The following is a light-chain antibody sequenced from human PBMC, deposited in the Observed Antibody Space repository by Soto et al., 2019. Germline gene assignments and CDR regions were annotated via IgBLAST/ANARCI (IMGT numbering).Light chain of an antibody. CDR1: QSVSSN. CDR2: GAS. J-gene: IGKJ1*01. V-gene: IGKV3D-15*01. CDR3: QQYGSSGT. Sequence: EIVMTQSPATLSVSPGERATLSFRASQSVSSNLAWYQHKPGQAPRLLIHGASTRATGVPARISGSGSGTDFTLTISRLEPEDFAVYYCQQYGSSGTFGQGTKVDIK.